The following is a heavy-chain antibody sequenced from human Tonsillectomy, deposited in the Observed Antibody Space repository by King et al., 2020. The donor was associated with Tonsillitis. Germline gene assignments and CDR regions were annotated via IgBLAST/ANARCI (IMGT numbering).Heavy chain of an antibody. CDR3: AREVSIAARLAAYYYGMDV. D-gene: IGHD6-6*01. CDR1: GFTFSSHA. CDR2: ISYDGSNK. Sequence: VQLVQSGGGVVQPGRSLRLSCAASGFTFSSHAMNWVRQAPGKGLEWVAVISYDGSNKYNEDSVKGRFTISRDNSKNTLYLQMNSLRAEDTAVYYCAREVSIAARLAAYYYGMDVWGQGTTVTVSS. V-gene: IGHV3-30*04. J-gene: IGHJ6*02.